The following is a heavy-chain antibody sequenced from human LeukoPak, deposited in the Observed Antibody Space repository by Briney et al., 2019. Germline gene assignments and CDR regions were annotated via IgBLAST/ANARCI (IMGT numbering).Heavy chain of an antibody. D-gene: IGHD1-14*01. J-gene: IGHJ4*02. V-gene: IGHV3-30-3*01. CDR2: ISYDGSNK. CDR1: GFTFSSYA. Sequence: GGSLRLSRAASGFTFSSYAMHWVRQAPGKGLEWVAVISYDGSNKYYADSVKGRFTISRDNSKNTLYLQMNSLRAEDTAVYYCARLPDLDYWGQGTLVTVSS. CDR3: ARLPDLDY.